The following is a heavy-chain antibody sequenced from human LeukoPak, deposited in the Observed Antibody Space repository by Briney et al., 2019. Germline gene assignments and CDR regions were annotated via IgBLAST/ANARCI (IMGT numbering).Heavy chain of an antibody. J-gene: IGHJ4*02. CDR1: GFTFSSYG. Sequence: GGSLRLSCAASGFTFSSYGMSWVRQAPGKGLEWVANIKQDGSEKYYVDSVKGRFTISRDNAKNSLYLQMNSLRAEDTAVYYCARDSSGWYGHFDYWGQGTLVTVFS. V-gene: IGHV3-7*01. CDR2: IKQDGSEK. CDR3: ARDSSGWYGHFDY. D-gene: IGHD6-19*01.